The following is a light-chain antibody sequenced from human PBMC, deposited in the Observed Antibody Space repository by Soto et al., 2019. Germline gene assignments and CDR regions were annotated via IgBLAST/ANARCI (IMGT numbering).Light chain of an antibody. Sequence: IVFTQSPATPSFSPGERATLSSRPSQSVTGYLAWYQQKPGQAPRLLIYDASNRATGIPARFSGSGSGTDFTLNISSLEPEDFAVYYCQQRGNWSPLTFGGGTKVDIK. J-gene: IGKJ4*01. CDR3: QQRGNWSPLT. CDR2: DAS. V-gene: IGKV3-11*01. CDR1: QSVTGY.